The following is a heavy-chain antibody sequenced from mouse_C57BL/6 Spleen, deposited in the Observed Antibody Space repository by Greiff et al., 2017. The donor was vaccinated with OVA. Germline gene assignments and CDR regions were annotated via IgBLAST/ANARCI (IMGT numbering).Heavy chain of an antibody. CDR2: IYPGSGST. CDR1: GYTFTSYW. CDR3: ARGGSFLYYAMDY. J-gene: IGHJ4*01. Sequence: QVQLQQPGAELVKPGASVKMSCKASGYTFTSYWITWVKQRPGQGLEWIGDIYPGSGSTNYNEKFKSKATLTVDTSSSTAYMQLSSLTSEDSAVYYCARGGSFLYYAMDYWGQGTSVTVSS. V-gene: IGHV1-55*01.